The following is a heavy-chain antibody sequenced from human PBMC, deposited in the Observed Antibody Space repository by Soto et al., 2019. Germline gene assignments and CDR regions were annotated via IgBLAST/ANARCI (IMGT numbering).Heavy chain of an antibody. CDR1: GGSISSYY. J-gene: IGHJ6*02. V-gene: IGHV4-59*08. CDR2: IYYSGST. Sequence: PSETLSLTCTVSGGSISSYYWSWIRQPPGKGLEWIGYIYYSGSTNYNPSPKSRVTISVDTSKNQFSLKLSSVTAADTAVYYCARFEEGNYDILTGYYGRDYGMDVWGQGTTVTVSS. D-gene: IGHD3-9*01. CDR3: ARFEEGNYDILTGYYGRDYGMDV.